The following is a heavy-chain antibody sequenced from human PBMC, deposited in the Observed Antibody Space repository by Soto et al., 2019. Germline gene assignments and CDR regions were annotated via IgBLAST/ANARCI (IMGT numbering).Heavy chain of an antibody. Sequence: EVQLVESGGGLVKPGGSLRLSCAASGFTFSSYSMNWVRQAPGKGLEWVSSISSSSSYIYYADSVKGRFTISRDNAKNSLYLQINSLRAEDTAVYYCARDLIGITFGDYWGQGTLVTVSS. CDR2: ISSSSSYI. V-gene: IGHV3-21*01. CDR1: GFTFSSYS. CDR3: ARDLIGITFGDY. J-gene: IGHJ4*02. D-gene: IGHD3-16*01.